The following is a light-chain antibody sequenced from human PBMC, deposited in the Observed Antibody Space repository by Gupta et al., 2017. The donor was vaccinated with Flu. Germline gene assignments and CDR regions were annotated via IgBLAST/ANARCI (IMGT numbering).Light chain of an antibody. CDR2: GAT. J-gene: IGKJ3*01. CDR1: ESVRNN. V-gene: IGKV3-15*01. CDR3: QQYRDWPVFS. Sequence: EIVMTQSPATLSVSPGETATLSCWAGESVRNNVAWYQQRRGQPSSLLIYGATTRPTGVPARFSGRAGGTELFLPITSLQPADFGHYYCQQYRDWPVFSFGHGTKV.